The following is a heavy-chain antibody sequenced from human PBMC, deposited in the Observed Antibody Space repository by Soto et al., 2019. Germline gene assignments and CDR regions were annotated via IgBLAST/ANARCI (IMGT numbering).Heavy chain of an antibody. J-gene: IGHJ5*02. V-gene: IGHV4-39*07. CDR2: INHSGST. D-gene: IGHD6-13*01. Sequence: SETLSLTCTVSGGSISSSSYYWGWIRQPPGKGLEWIGEINHSGSTNYNPSLKSRVTISVDTSKNQFSLKLSSVTAADTAVYYCARDFGYSSSGNWFDTWGQGTLVTVSS. CDR1: GGSISSSSYY. CDR3: ARDFGYSSSGNWFDT.